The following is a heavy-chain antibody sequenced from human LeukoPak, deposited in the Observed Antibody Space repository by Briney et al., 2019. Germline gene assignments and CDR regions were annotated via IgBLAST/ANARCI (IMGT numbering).Heavy chain of an antibody. CDR3: ARGPLNTYYYGSGSYFHY. D-gene: IGHD3-10*01. Sequence: ASVKVSCKASGYTFTGYYMHWVRQAPGQGLEWMGWINPNSGGTNYAQKFQGRVTMTRDTSISTAYMELSRLRSDDTAVYYCARGPLNTYYYGSGSYFHYRGQGTLVTVSS. V-gene: IGHV1-2*02. CDR2: INPNSGGT. CDR1: GYTFTGYY. J-gene: IGHJ4*02.